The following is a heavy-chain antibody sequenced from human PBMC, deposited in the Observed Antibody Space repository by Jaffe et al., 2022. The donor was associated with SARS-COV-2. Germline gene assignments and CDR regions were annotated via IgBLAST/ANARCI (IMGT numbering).Heavy chain of an antibody. D-gene: IGHD6-13*01. CDR3: ARDPAAAGIRRPNRAQKPSYYYYGMDV. CDR2: IKQDGSEK. Sequence: EVQLVESGGGLVQPGGSLRLSCAASGFTFSSYWMSWVRQAPGKGLEWVANIKQDGSEKYYVDSVKGRFTISRDNAKNSLYLQMNSLRAEDTAVYYCARDPAAAGIRRPNRAQKPSYYYYGMDVWGQGTTVTVSS. J-gene: IGHJ6*02. CDR1: GFTFSSYW. V-gene: IGHV3-7*03.